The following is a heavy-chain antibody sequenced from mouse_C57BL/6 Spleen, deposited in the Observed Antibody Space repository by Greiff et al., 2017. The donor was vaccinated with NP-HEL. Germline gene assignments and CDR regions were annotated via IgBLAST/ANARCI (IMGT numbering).Heavy chain of an antibody. Sequence: VQLQQSGAELVKPGASVKMSCKASGYTFTSYWITWVKQRPGQGLEWIGDIYPGSGSTNYNEKFKSKATLTVDTSSSTAYMQLSSLTSEDSAVYYCARGGLRRNYYAMDYWGLGTSVTVSS. V-gene: IGHV1-55*01. CDR2: IYPGSGST. D-gene: IGHD2-4*01. J-gene: IGHJ4*01. CDR3: ARGGLRRNYYAMDY. CDR1: GYTFTSYW.